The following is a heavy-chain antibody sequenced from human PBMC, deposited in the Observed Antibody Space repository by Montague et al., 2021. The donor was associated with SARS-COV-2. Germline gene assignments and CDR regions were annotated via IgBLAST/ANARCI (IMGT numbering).Heavy chain of an antibody. V-gene: IGHV4-39*01. D-gene: IGHD3-10*01. Sequence: SETLSLTCTVSGGSISSSSYYWGWIRQPPGKGLEWIGSIYYSGSTYYNPSLKSRVTISVDTSKNQFSLKLSSVTAADTAVYYCARHAPAITMVRGVKLLEWFDPWGQGTLVTVSS. CDR1: GGSISSSSYY. CDR3: ARHAPAITMVRGVKLLEWFDP. CDR2: IYYSGST. J-gene: IGHJ5*02.